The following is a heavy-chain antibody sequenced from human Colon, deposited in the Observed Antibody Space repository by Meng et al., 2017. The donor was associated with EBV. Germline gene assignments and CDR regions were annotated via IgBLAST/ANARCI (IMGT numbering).Heavy chain of an antibody. CDR2: IYYTGST. Sequence: QVRLRVSGTGLVKLSQTLSLTCTVSGGSINSGDYYWSWIRQPPGKGLEWIGYIYYTGSTYYNPSLKSRVTISMDTSKNQFSLRLSSVTAADTAVYYCARNYYFDYWGQGTLVTVSS. J-gene: IGHJ4*02. CDR3: ARNYYFDY. CDR1: GGSINSGDYY. V-gene: IGHV4-30-4*01.